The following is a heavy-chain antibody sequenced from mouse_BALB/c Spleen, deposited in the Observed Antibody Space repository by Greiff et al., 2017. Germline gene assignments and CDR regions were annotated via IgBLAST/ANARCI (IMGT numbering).Heavy chain of an antibody. D-gene: IGHD2-3*01. Sequence: EVMLVESGGGLVKPGGSLKLSCAASGFTFSSYAMSWVRQTPEKRLEWVASISSGGSTYYPDSVKGRFTISRDNARNILYLQMRSLRSEDTAMYYCARGGNDGYYNYFDYWGQGTTLTVSS. CDR2: ISSGGST. CDR1: GFTFSSYA. CDR3: ARGGNDGYYNYFDY. V-gene: IGHV5-6-5*01. J-gene: IGHJ2*01.